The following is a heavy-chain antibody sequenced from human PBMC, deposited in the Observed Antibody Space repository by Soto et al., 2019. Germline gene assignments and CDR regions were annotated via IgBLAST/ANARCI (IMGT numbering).Heavy chain of an antibody. D-gene: IGHD6-13*01. V-gene: IGHV3-30-3*01. CDR3: ARDRGIAAAGTVYYYGMDV. CDR2: ISYDGSNK. J-gene: IGHJ6*02. Sequence: QVQLVESGGGVVQPGRSLRLSCAASGFTFSSYAMHWVRQAPGKGLEWVAVISYDGSNKYYADSVKGRFTISRDNSKNTLYLQMNSLRAEDTAVYYCARDRGIAAAGTVYYYGMDVWGQGTTVTVSS. CDR1: GFTFSSYA.